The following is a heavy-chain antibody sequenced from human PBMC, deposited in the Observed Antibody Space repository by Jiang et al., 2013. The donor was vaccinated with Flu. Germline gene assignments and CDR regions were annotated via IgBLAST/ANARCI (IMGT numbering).Heavy chain of an antibody. Sequence: SGAEVKKPGASVKVSCKASGYTFTSYAMHWVRQAPGQRLEWMGWINAGNGNTKYSQKFQGRVTITRDTSASTAYMELSSLRSEDTAVYYCARTVYYYDSSGYQYYFDYWGQGTLVTVSS. J-gene: IGHJ4*02. V-gene: IGHV1-3*01. D-gene: IGHD3-22*01. CDR2: INAGNGNT. CDR3: ARTVYYYDSSGYQYYFDY. CDR1: GYTFTSYA.